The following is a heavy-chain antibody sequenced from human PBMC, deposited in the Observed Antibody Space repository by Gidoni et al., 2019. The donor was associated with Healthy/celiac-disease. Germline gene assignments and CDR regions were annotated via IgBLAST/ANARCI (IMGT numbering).Heavy chain of an antibody. V-gene: IGHV5-51*01. Sequence: EVQLVQSGAEVKQPGASLKISCKGSGYSFTSYWIGWVRQMPGKGLEWMGIIYPGDSDTRYSPSFQGQVTISADKSISTAYLQWSSLKASDTAMYYCARHGWNTGGLYGMDVWGQGTTVTVSS. J-gene: IGHJ6*02. CDR3: ARHGWNTGGLYGMDV. D-gene: IGHD1-1*01. CDR2: IYPGDSDT. CDR1: GYSFTSYW.